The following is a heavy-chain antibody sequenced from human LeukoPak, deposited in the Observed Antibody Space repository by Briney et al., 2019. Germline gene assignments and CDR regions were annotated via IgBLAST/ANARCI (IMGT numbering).Heavy chain of an antibody. Sequence: GGSLRLSCAASGFSISNDWMSWVRQAPGKGLEWVARVKSRSAGEATDYAAPVKGRFTISRDDSKNTLYLQMNSLKTEDTAVYYCTLIQGWGSGSYYRDFWGQGTLVTVSS. D-gene: IGHD3-10*01. CDR1: GFSISNDW. CDR3: TLIQGWGSGSYYRDF. J-gene: IGHJ4*02. CDR2: VKSRSAGEAT. V-gene: IGHV3-15*01.